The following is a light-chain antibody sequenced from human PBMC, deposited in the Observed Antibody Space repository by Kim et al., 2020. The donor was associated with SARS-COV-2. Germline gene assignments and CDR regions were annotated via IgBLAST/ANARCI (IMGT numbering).Light chain of an antibody. J-gene: IGLJ2*01. CDR1: SSKIGSNT. Sequence: GQRVTISCSGSSSKIGSNTVNWYQQLPGTAPKLLIYRNNQRPSGVPDRFSGSKSGTSASLAISGLQSEDEADYYCAAWDDSLNGPVFGGGTQLTVL. CDR2: RNN. V-gene: IGLV1-44*01. CDR3: AAWDDSLNGPV.